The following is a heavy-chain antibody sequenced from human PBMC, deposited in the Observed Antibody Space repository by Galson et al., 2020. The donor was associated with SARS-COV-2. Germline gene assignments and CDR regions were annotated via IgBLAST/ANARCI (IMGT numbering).Heavy chain of an antibody. Sequence: SETLSLTCAVYGGSFSGYSWSWIRQPPGNGLEWIGAINSSGSTTYNTTPTTRVPIPVETSKNHSSLKLSSVPAADTAVYYCAREENFFLVVTARRMGYFDYWGRGTLATVSS. V-gene: IGHV4-34*01. CDR3: AREENFFLVVTARRMGYFDY. CDR1: GGSFSGYS. D-gene: IGHD2-21*02. J-gene: IGHJ4*02. CDR2: INSSGST.